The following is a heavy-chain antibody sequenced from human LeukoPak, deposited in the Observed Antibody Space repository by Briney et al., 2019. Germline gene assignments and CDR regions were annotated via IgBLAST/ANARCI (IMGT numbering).Heavy chain of an antibody. J-gene: IGHJ4*02. D-gene: IGHD2-15*01. Sequence: GGSLRLSCAASGFTFNNPWMSWVRQAPGKRLEWVGRIKSKTDGGTPDYAAPVKGRFTISRDDSKNTLYLQMNSLKTEDTAVYYCTTEGGWSFYFDYWGQGTLVTVSS. CDR3: TTEGGWSFYFDY. CDR1: GFTFNNPW. V-gene: IGHV3-15*01. CDR2: IKSKTDGGTP.